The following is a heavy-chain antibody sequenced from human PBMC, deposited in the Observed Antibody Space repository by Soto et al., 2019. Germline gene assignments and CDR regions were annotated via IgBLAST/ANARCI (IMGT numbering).Heavy chain of an antibody. V-gene: IGHV3-21*01. D-gene: IGHD2-2*02. CDR2: ISSSSSYI. CDR3: ARGGYCSSTSCYTGIVDWFDP. CDR1: GFTFSSYS. Sequence: PGGSLRLSCAASGFTFSSYSMNWVRQAPGKGLEWVSSISSSSSYIYYADSVKGRFTISRDNAKNSLYLQMNSLRAEDTAVYYCARGGYCSSTSCYTGIVDWFDPWGQGTLVTV. J-gene: IGHJ5*02.